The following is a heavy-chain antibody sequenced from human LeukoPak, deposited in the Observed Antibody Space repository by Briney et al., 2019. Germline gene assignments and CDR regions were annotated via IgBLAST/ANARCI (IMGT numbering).Heavy chain of an antibody. Sequence: GGSLRLSCAASGFTFSSYGMHWVRQAPGKGLEWVAVIWYDGTNKYYADSVKGRFTISRDNSKNTLYLQMNSLSGDESAVYYCARRDGELLNDYFDYWGQGTLVTASS. J-gene: IGHJ4*02. D-gene: IGHD3-10*01. CDR2: IWYDGTNK. CDR1: GFTFSSYG. V-gene: IGHV3-33*01. CDR3: ARRDGELLNDYFDY.